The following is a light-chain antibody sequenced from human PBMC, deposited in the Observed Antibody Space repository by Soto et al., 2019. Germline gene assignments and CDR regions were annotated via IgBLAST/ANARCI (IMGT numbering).Light chain of an antibody. CDR3: QNTLKWAPT. J-gene: IGKJ1*01. CDR2: GES. Sequence: DILMTQSPATLSLSPGDSATLSCRASQSVSSNLAWYQQNPGQAPRLLIYGESTRATGVPARLSGSGSATELNLTISRLQSEDFALYYCQNTLKWAPTCGQGTKVDIK. V-gene: IGKV3-15*01. CDR1: QSVSSN.